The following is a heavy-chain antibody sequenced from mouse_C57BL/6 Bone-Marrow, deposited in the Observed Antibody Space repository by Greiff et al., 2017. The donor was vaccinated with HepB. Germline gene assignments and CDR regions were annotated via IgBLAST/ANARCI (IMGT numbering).Heavy chain of an antibody. V-gene: IGHV5-4*01. CDR2: ISDGGSYT. CDR1: GFTFSSYA. Sequence: EVQVVESGGGLVKPGGSLKLSCAASGFTFSSYAMSWVRQTPEKRLEWVATISDGGSYTYYPDNVKGRFTISRDNAKNNLYLQMSQLKSEDTAMYYCARATNWDVGNFDYWGQGTTLTVSS. CDR3: ARATNWDVGNFDY. D-gene: IGHD4-1*01. J-gene: IGHJ2*01.